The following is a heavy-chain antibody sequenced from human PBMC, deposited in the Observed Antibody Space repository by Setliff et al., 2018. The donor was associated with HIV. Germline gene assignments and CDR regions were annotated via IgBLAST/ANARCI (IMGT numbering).Heavy chain of an antibody. CDR2: IKKSSDGGKT. Sequence: PGGSLRLSCVASGFTFNNAWMDWVRQAPGKGLEWLGRIKKSSDGGKTDDASPVKGRFTISRDDSKNTLYLQMNSLKIEDTAVYFCATDNGPSYSMDIWGQGTTVTAP. J-gene: IGHJ6*02. D-gene: IGHD2-21*01. CDR1: GFTFNNAW. CDR3: ATDNGPSYSMDI. V-gene: IGHV3-15*01.